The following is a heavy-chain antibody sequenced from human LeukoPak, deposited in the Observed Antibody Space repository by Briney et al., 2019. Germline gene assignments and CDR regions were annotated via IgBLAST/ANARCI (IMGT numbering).Heavy chain of an antibody. J-gene: IGHJ5*02. D-gene: IGHD3-3*01. CDR2: IYYSGST. CDR1: SGSISSYY. CDR3: ARGRDFWSGTHNWFDP. Sequence: SETLSLTCTVSSGSISSYYWSWIRQPPGKGLEWIGYIYYSGSTNYNPSLKSRVTISVDTSKNQFSLKLSSVTAADTAVYYCARGRDFWSGTHNWFDPWGQGTLVTVSS. V-gene: IGHV4-59*01.